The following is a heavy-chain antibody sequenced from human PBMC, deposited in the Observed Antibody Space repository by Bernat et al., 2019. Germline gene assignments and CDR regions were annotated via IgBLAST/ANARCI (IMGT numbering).Heavy chain of an antibody. V-gene: IGHV1-69*01. CDR2: IIPIFGTA. CDR1: GGTFSSYA. CDR3: ARSLGLRSLYYYYYMDV. J-gene: IGHJ6*03. Sequence: QVQLVQSGAEVKKPGFSVKVSCKASGGTFSSYAISWVRQAPGQGLEWMGGIIPIFGTANYAQKFQGRVTITADESTSTAYMELSSLRSEDTAVYYCARSLGLRSLYYYYYMDVWGKGTTVTVSS. D-gene: IGHD4-17*01.